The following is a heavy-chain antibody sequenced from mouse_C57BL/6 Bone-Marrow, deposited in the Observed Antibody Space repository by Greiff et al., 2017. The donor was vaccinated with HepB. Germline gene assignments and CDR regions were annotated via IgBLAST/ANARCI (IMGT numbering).Heavy chain of an antibody. J-gene: IGHJ2*01. Sequence: QVQLKESGAELVKPGASVKMSCKASGYTFTSYWITWVKQRPGQGLEWIGDIYPGSGSTNYNEKFKSKATLTVDTSSSTAYMQLSSLTSEDSAVYYCARRYYCLHDYWGQGTTLTVSS. CDR1: GYTFTSYW. CDR3: ARRYYCLHDY. CDR2: IYPGSGST. V-gene: IGHV1-55*01. D-gene: IGHD1-2*01.